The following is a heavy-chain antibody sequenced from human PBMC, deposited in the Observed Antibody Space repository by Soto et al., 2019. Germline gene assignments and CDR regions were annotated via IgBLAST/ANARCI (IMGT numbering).Heavy chain of an antibody. CDR2: ISSSSSYI. D-gene: IGHD3-9*01. CDR3: ARNARDYDILTGYYLGHAFDI. Sequence: GSLRLSCAASGFTFSSYSMNWVRQAPGKGLEWVSSISSSSSYIYYADSVKGRFTISRDNAKNSLYLQMNSLRAEDTAVYYCARNARDYDILTGYYLGHAFDIWGQGTMVTVSS. J-gene: IGHJ3*02. CDR1: GFTFSSYS. V-gene: IGHV3-21*01.